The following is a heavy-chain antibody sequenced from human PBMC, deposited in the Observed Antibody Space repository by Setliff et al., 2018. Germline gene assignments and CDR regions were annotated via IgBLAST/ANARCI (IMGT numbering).Heavy chain of an antibody. Sequence: PSETLSLTCAVYDGSFSDYYWSWIRQPPGKGLGWIGEINHYGSTKYKSSLKSRVTISVDTPKNQFSLKLHSVTAADTAVYYCARRWNFGPYGSGIHDGFDMWGEGTMVTVSS. V-gene: IGHV4-34*01. J-gene: IGHJ3*02. CDR3: ARRWNFGPYGSGIHDGFDM. CDR1: DGSFSDYY. D-gene: IGHD3-10*01. CDR2: INHYGST.